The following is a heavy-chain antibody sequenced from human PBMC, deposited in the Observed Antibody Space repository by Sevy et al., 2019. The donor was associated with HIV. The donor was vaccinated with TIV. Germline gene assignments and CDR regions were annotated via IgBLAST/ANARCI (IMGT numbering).Heavy chain of an antibody. D-gene: IGHD3-22*01. V-gene: IGHV3-23*01. CDR2: ISGSGTRT. CDR3: AKGGGGHYDPDEIAYYFYYYNMDV. J-gene: IGHJ6*03. Sequence: GGSLRLSCAVSGFSFDSYGMTWVRQAPGKGLEWVSAISGSGTRTYYADSVKGRFIISRDNSKNTLDLQMNSRRAEDTGLYYCAKGGGGHYDPDEIAYYFYYYNMDVWGKGTTVTVSS. CDR1: GFSFDSYG.